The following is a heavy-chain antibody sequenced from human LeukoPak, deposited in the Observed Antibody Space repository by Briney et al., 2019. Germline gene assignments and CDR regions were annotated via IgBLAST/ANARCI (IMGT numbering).Heavy chain of an antibody. J-gene: IGHJ4*02. CDR1: GYSFTGYF. D-gene: IGHD6-19*01. CDR2: IYPNSGDT. V-gene: IGHV1-2*02. CDR3: ARGPWGVAVAGQNIDY. Sequence: ASVTVSCKASGYSFTGYFIHWVRQAPGQGLEWIGCIYPNSGDTKYAQKFQGRLSMPRDTSTRTAYMELSRLRSDDTAVYYCARGPWGVAVAGQNIDYWGQGTLVTVSS.